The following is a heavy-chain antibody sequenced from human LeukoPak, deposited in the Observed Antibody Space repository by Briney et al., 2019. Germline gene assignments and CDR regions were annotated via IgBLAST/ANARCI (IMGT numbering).Heavy chain of an antibody. CDR1: GYSISSGYC. V-gene: IGHV4-38-2*02. CDR2: ISHTGSI. CDR3: ARGGADYVRWWFAP. Sequence: SETLSLTCTVSGYSISSGYCWGWIRQAPGKGLEWIGTISHTGSIYYNPSLKSRVTISVDTSKNQFSLKLNSVTAADTAVYYCARGGADYVRWWFAPWGQGTLVTVSS. J-gene: IGHJ5*02. D-gene: IGHD4-17*01.